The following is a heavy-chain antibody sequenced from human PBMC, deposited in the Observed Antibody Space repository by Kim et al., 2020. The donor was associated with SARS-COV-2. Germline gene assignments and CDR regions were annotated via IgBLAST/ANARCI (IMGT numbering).Heavy chain of an antibody. J-gene: IGHJ2*01. D-gene: IGHD3-10*01. CDR3: ARPVGAQYFDL. Sequence: SETLSPTCTVSGGSISSYYWSWMRQPPGKGLEWIGYIHYSGSTNHNPSLKSRVTMSVDVSKNQFSLKLRSVTAADTAVYFCARPVGAQYFDLWGRGTLVT. V-gene: IGHV4-59*01. CDR1: GGSISSYY. CDR2: IHYSGST.